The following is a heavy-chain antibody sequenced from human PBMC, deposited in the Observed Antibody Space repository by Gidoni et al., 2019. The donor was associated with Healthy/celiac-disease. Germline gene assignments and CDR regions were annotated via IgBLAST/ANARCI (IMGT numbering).Heavy chain of an antibody. Sequence: QLQLQESGPGLVKPSETLSLTCTVSGGSIRSSSYYWGWIRQPPGKGLEWIGSIYYSGSTAYNPSLKSRVTISVDTSKNQFSLKLSSVTAADTAVYYCARQLLGDFWSGYLTAHYYYYGMDVWGQGTTVTVSS. D-gene: IGHD3-3*01. CDR1: GGSIRSSSYY. CDR2: IYYSGST. CDR3: ARQLLGDFWSGYLTAHYYYYGMDV. J-gene: IGHJ6*02. V-gene: IGHV4-39*01.